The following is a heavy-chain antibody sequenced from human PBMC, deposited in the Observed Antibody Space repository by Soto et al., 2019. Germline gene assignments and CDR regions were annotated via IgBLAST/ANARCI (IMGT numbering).Heavy chain of an antibody. CDR2: IYYSGST. D-gene: IGHD2-8*01. CDR3: ARDPGVGLSARWFDP. V-gene: IGHV4-61*01. J-gene: IGHJ5*02. CDR1: GGSVNNGNYY. Sequence: QVQLQESGPGLVKPSETLTLTCTVSGGSVNNGNYYWSWIRQPPGKGLEWIGHIYYSGSTNYNPSLNSRVIISIETSKKQLSLKLSSVTAADTAVYFCARDPGVGLSARWFDPWGQGALVTVSS.